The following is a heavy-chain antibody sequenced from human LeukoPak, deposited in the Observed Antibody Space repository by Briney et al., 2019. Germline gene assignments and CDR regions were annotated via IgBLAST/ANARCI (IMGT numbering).Heavy chain of an antibody. J-gene: IGHJ2*01. V-gene: IGHV3-53*01. D-gene: IGHD1-14*01. CDR3: ARDRDNADKIGPDDVWYFDL. CDR2: IYSDNT. CDR1: GFTVSSNS. Sequence: PGGSLRLSCTVSGFTVSSNSMSWVRQAPEKGLEWVSFIYSDNTHYSDSVKGRFTISRDNSKNTLYLQMNSLRAEDTAVYYCARDRDNADKIGPDDVWYFDLWGRGTLVTVSS.